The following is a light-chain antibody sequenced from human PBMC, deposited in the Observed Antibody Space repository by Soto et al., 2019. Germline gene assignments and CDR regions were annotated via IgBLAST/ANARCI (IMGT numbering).Light chain of an antibody. CDR3: SSYTSSSAYV. V-gene: IGLV2-14*01. Sequence: QSVLTQPASVSGSPGQSITISCTGTSSDVGGYNYVSWYQQHPGKAPKLMIYDVSNRPSGVSNRFSGSKSGNTASLTISGLQAEDEGDYSCSSYTSSSAYVFGTGTKLTVL. CDR1: SSDVGGYNY. J-gene: IGLJ1*01. CDR2: DVS.